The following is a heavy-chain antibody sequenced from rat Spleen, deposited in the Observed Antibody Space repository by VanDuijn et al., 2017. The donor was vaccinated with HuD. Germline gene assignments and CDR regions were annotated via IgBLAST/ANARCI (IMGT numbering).Heavy chain of an antibody. Sequence: EVQLVESGGGLVQPGRSLKLSCAASGFTFSDYYMAWVRQAPKKGLEWVASISYEGSSTYYRDSVKGRFTISRNNAKSTLYLQMDSLRSEDTATYYCTRHFPPADYYSSFPVLYWGQGTLVTVSS. CDR3: TRHFPPADYYSSFPVLY. V-gene: IGHV5-22*01. CDR2: ISYEGSST. D-gene: IGHD1-2*01. CDR1: GFTFSDYY. J-gene: IGHJ3*01.